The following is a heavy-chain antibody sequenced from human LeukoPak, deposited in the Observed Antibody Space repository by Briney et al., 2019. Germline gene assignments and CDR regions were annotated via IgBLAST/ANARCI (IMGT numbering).Heavy chain of an antibody. J-gene: IGHJ3*02. CDR3: GASRQYVGAFDI. Sequence: TGGSLRLSCAASGFTFSSYELYWVRQAPGKGLEWISYISSSSTIIKYADSVRGRFTISRDDARESLYLQMSSLRADDTAIYYCGASRQYVGAFDIWGQGTLVTVSS. D-gene: IGHD3-16*01. V-gene: IGHV3-48*03. CDR1: GFTFSSYE. CDR2: ISSSSTII.